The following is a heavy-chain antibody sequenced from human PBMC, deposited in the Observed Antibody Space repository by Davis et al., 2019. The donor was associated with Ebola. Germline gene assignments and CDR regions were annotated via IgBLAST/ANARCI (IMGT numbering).Heavy chain of an antibody. CDR2: ISSSSSYI. V-gene: IGHV3-21*01. CDR3: AKDKGYGVPFDY. Sequence: GESLKISCAASGFTFSSYSMNWVRQAPGKGLEWVSSISSSSSYIYYADSVKGRFTISRDNAKNSLYLQMNSLRAEDTAVYYCAKDKGYGVPFDYWGQGTLVTVSS. CDR1: GFTFSSYS. D-gene: IGHD4-17*01. J-gene: IGHJ4*02.